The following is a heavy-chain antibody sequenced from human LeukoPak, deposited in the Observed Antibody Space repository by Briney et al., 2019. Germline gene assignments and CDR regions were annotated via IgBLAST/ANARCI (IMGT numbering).Heavy chain of an antibody. D-gene: IGHD6-13*01. CDR2: KDYSGST. CDR3: ARVYYSSSYDYWYFDL. CDR1: GGSISRYY. Sequence: SETLPLTCTVSGGSISRYYGSWIRQPPGKGLEWIGYKDYSGSTNYNRSLKSRVTISVDTSNNQFSLKLSSVTAADTAVYYCARVYYSSSYDYWYFDLWGRGTLVTVSS. J-gene: IGHJ2*01. V-gene: IGHV4-59*01.